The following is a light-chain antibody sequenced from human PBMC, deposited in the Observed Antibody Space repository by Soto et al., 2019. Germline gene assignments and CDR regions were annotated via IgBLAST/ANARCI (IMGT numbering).Light chain of an antibody. Sequence: QSALTQPASVSGSPGQSITISCTGSSSDVGGYNYVSWYQHHPGKAPKLMIYDVSNRPSRVSNRFSGSKSGNTASLTISGLQAEDEADYYCSSYTGSSTDVLFGGGTKLTVL. CDR2: DVS. J-gene: IGLJ3*02. V-gene: IGLV2-14*03. CDR1: SSDVGGYNY. CDR3: SSYTGSSTDVL.